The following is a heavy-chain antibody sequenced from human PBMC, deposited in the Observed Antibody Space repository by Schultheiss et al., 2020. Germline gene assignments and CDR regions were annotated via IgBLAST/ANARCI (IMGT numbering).Heavy chain of an antibody. CDR1: GFTFSNAW. V-gene: IGHV3-15*07. J-gene: IGHJ4*02. D-gene: IGHD3-22*01. CDR2: IKSKTDGGTT. Sequence: GGSLRLSCAASGFTFSNAWMNWVRQAPGKGLEWVGRIKSKTDGGTTEYAASVKGRFTISRDDSKSIAYVQMNSLKSEDTAVYYCARENYYDSRADYWGQGTLVTVSS. CDR3: ARENYYDSRADY.